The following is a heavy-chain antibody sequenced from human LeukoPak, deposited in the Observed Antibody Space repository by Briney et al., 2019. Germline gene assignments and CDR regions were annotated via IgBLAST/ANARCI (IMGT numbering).Heavy chain of an antibody. J-gene: IGHJ4*02. V-gene: IGHV4-61*02. CDR3: AIERRGYGGTFDS. CDR1: GGSISSGSDC. Sequence: SETLSLTCTVSGGSISSGSDCWSWIRQSAGKGLEWIGRIYPNGRSNHNSSLRGRVTISADASKNQISLELTSVTAADTAVYYCAIERRGYGGTFDSWAQGTLVTVSS. CDR2: IYPNGRS. D-gene: IGHD4-23*01.